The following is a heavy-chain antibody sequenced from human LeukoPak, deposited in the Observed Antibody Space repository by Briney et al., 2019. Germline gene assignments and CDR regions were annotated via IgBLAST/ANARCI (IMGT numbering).Heavy chain of an antibody. V-gene: IGHV3-53*01. CDR3: ARERDSSGYYLRY. CDR1: GFTVSSNY. Sequence: GGSLRLSCTASGFTVSSNYMSWVRQAPGKGLEWVSVIYSGGSTDYADSVKGRFTISRDNSKNTLYLQMNSLRAEDTAVYYCARERDSSGYYLRYWGQGTLVTVSS. D-gene: IGHD3-22*01. J-gene: IGHJ4*02. CDR2: IYSGGST.